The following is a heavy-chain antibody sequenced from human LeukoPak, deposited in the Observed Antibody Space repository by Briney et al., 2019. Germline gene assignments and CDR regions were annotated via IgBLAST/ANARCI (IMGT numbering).Heavy chain of an antibody. J-gene: IGHJ4*02. CDR2: INHSGST. CDR3: ARADCSGGSCYPDY. V-gene: IGHV4-34*01. D-gene: IGHD2-15*01. CDR1: GGSFSGYY. Sequence: SETLSLTCAVYGGSFSGYYWSWIRQSPGKGLEWIGEINHSGSTNYNPSLKSRVTISVDTSKNQFSLKLSSVTAADTAVYYCARADCSGGSCYPDYWGQGTLVTVSS.